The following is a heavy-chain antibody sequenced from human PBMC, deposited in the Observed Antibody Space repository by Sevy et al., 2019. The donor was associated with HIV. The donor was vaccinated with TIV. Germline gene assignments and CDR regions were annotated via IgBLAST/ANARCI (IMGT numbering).Heavy chain of an antibody. CDR2: INDSGST. D-gene: IGHD2-2*01. CDR1: GGSFSTNH. V-gene: IGHV4-34*01. Sequence: SETLSLTCAVYGGSFSTNHWSWVRQSPGKGLQYIGEINDSGSTYYNPSFKSRVIMSVDTSRNQFSLTLRFVTAADTAVYFCARGRSRFQIPGFYGMDVWGQGTTVTVSS. CDR3: ARGRSRFQIPGFYGMDV. J-gene: IGHJ6*02.